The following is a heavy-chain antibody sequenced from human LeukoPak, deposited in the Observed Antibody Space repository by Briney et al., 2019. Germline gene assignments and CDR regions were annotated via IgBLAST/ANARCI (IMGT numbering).Heavy chain of an antibody. CDR1: GYTFTSYG. J-gene: IGHJ4*02. Sequence: ASVKVSCKASGYTFTSYGISWVRQAPGQGLEWMGWISAYNDNTNYAQKLQGRVTMTTDTSTSTAYMELSGLRSEDAAVYYCARLPGGLGRYYFEYWGQGTLVAVSS. V-gene: IGHV1-18*01. D-gene: IGHD3-16*02. CDR3: ARLPGGLGRYYFEY. CDR2: ISAYNDNT.